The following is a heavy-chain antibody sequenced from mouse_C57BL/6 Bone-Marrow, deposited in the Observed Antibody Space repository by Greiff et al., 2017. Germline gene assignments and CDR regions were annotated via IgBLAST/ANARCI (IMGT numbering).Heavy chain of an antibody. D-gene: IGHD1-1*01. J-gene: IGHJ1*03. CDR2: INPNNGGT. Sequence: VQLQQSGPELVKPGASVKISCKASGYTFTDYYMNWVKQSHGKSLEWIGDINPNNGGTSYNQKFKGKATLTVDKSSSTAYMELRSLTSEDSAVYYCARKGGSSTWYFDVWGRGTTVTVSS. CDR3: ARKGGSSTWYFDV. V-gene: IGHV1-26*01. CDR1: GYTFTDYY.